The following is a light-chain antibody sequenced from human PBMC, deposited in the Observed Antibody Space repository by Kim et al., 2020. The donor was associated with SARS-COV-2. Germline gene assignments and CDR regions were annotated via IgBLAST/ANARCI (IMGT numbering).Light chain of an antibody. CDR1: ALPKQY. CDR2: KDS. V-gene: IGLV3-25*03. J-gene: IGLJ1*01. Sequence: SYELTQPPSVSVSPGQTARITCSGDALPKQYTYWYQQKPGQAPILVIYKDSERPSGIPERFSGSSSRTTVTLTISGVQAEDEADYYCQSADSSGTYFVFGTGTKVTVL. CDR3: QSADSSGTYFV.